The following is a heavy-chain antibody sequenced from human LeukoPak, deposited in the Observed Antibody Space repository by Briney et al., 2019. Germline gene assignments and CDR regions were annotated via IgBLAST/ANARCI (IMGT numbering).Heavy chain of an antibody. CDR2: IYYSGST. Sequence: SQTLSLTCTVSGGSISNGGYYWSWIRQHPGKGLEWIGHIYYSGSTYYNPSLKSRVTISVDTSKNQFSLKLSSVTAADTAVYYCARDARHCSGGICEAPFDYWGQGTLVTVSS. CDR1: GGSISNGGYY. J-gene: IGHJ4*02. D-gene: IGHD2-15*01. V-gene: IGHV4-31*03. CDR3: ARDARHCSGGICEAPFDY.